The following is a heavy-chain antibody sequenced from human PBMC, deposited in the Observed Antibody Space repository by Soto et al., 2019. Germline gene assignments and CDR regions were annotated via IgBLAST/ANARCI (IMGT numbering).Heavy chain of an antibody. CDR2: ISGSGGHT. J-gene: IGHJ5*02. D-gene: IGHD2-8*01. V-gene: IGHV3-23*01. CDR3: SKIEMGWFAH. CDR1: GFSFFSYA. Sequence: GGSLRLSXKASGFSFFSYAMSWVRQAPGKGLEWVSTISGSGGHTYYADSVKGRFIVSRDNSENTVSLQMGSLRADDTALYFCSKIEMGWFAHWGQGSQVTVSS.